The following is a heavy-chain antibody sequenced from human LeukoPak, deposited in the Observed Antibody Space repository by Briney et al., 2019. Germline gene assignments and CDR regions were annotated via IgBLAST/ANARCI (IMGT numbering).Heavy chain of an antibody. Sequence: GASVKVSCKASGYTSTSYDINWVRQAPGQGLEWMGWMNPNSGNTGYAQKFQGRVTMTRNTSISTAYMELSSLRSEDTAVYYCARGRYGTAMVIYYWGQGTLVTVSS. V-gene: IGHV1-8*01. CDR3: ARGRYGTAMVIYY. D-gene: IGHD5-18*01. CDR1: GYTSTSYD. J-gene: IGHJ4*02. CDR2: MNPNSGNT.